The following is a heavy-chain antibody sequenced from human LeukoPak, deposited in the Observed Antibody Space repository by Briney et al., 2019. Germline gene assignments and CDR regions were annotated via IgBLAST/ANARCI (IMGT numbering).Heavy chain of an antibody. D-gene: IGHD3-10*01. CDR1: GFTFSGYA. V-gene: IGHV3-30-3*02. CDR3: AKPYGSGSYYTDYYYGMDV. Sequence: PGGSLRLSCAASGFTFSGYAMHWVRQAPGKELEWVAVISYDGSSKYYADSVKGRFTISRDNSKNTLYVQMNSLRTEDTAVYYCAKPYGSGSYYTDYYYGMDVWGQGTTITVSS. J-gene: IGHJ6*02. CDR2: ISYDGSSK.